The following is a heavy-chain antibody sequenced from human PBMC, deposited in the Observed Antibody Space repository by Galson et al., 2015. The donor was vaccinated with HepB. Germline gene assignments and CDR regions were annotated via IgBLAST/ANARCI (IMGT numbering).Heavy chain of an antibody. J-gene: IGHJ3*02. Sequence: PALVKPTQTLTLTCTFSGFSLSTSGMRVSWIRQPPGKALEWLARIDWDDDKFYSTSLKTRLTISKDTSKNQVVLTMTNMDPVDTATYYCARMGYGDSRDAFDIWGQGTMVTVSS. V-gene: IGHV2-70*04. CDR2: IDWDDDK. CDR1: GFSLSTSGMR. D-gene: IGHD4-17*01. CDR3: ARMGYGDSRDAFDI.